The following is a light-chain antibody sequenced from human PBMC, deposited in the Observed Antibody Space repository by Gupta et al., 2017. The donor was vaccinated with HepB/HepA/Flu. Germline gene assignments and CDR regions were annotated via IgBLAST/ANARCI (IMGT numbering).Light chain of an antibody. J-gene: IGLJ1*01. V-gene: IGLV3-21*03. Sequence: SSVLTQPRSVSVAPGKTARITCGGVDVGGKNVLGYQQKPGQAPMMLVDDDTDRPSGIPERFSGTNSGNTATLTITRVEAGDEADYYCQVWDTSGDHRVFGTGTKATV. CDR3: QVWDTSGDHRV. CDR1: DVGGKN. CDR2: DDT.